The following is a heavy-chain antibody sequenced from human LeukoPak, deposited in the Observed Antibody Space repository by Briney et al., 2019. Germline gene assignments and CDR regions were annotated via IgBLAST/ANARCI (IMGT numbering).Heavy chain of an antibody. V-gene: IGHV1-69*05. CDR1: GGSFRRNT. CDR2: IVPISGTP. D-gene: IGHD3-10*01. Sequence: ASVKVSCKASGGSFRRNTIVWVRQAPGQGLEWMGMIVPISGTPNYAQKLQGRLTISTDESTSTAYMELSSLRSEDTAVYYCARDRMVRGVTQVLDYWGQGTLVTVSS. CDR3: ARDRMVRGVTQVLDY. J-gene: IGHJ4*02.